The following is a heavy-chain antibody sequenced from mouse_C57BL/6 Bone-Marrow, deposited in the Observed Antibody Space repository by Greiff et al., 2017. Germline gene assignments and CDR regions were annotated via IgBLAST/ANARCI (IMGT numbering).Heavy chain of an antibody. CDR2: ISSGGDYI. Sequence: EVHLVESGEGLVKPGGSLKLSCAASGFTFSSYAMSWVRKTPEKRLEWVAYISSGGDYIYYADTVKARLPISRDNARNTLYLQMSSLKSEDTAMYYCTRDGPYYGSSDWYFDVWGTGTTVTVSS. CDR3: TRDGPYYGSSDWYFDV. D-gene: IGHD1-1*01. V-gene: IGHV5-9-1*02. J-gene: IGHJ1*03. CDR1: GFTFSSYA.